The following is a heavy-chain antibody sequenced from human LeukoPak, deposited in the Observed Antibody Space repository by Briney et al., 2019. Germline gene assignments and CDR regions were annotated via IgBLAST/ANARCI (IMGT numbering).Heavy chain of an antibody. D-gene: IGHD2-21*02. J-gene: IGHJ1*01. Sequence: SVNVSFKSSVGTFINYAISWVRQAPGQGREWMGRIIPILGIANYAQKFQGRVTITADKSTSTAYMELSSLRSEDTAVYYCASLAYCGGDCYSEEYFQHWGQGTLVTVSS. CDR2: IIPILGIA. V-gene: IGHV1-69*04. CDR1: VGTFINYA. CDR3: ASLAYCGGDCYSEEYFQH.